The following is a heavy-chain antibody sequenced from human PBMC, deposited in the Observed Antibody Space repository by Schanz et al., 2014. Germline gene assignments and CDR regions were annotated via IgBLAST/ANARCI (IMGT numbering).Heavy chain of an antibody. CDR1: GFSFRKSA. D-gene: IGHD6-13*01. Sequence: EVQLLDSGGGLVQPGGSLRLSCAASGFSFRKSAMRWVRQAPGKGLEWVSALTGSGTTTYYADSVKGRFTISRDNSKNTLDLQMKSLRAEDAAIYYCAKDLAAVGVFDYWGQGSLVTVSP. CDR2: LTGSGTTT. CDR3: AKDLAAVGVFDY. V-gene: IGHV3-23*01. J-gene: IGHJ4*02.